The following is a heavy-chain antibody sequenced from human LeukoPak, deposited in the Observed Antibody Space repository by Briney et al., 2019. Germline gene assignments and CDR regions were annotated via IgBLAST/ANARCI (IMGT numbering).Heavy chain of an antibody. V-gene: IGHV3-9*01. J-gene: IGHJ4*02. D-gene: IGHD2-21*02. CDR2: ISWNSGSI. CDR3: AKDVEVSVTANFDY. CDR1: GFTFSSYA. Sequence: GGSLRLSCAASGFTFSSYAMSWVRQAPGKGLEWVSGISWNSGSIGYADSVKGRFTISRDNAKNSLYLQMNSLRAEDTALYYCAKDVEVSVTANFDYWGQGTLVTVSS.